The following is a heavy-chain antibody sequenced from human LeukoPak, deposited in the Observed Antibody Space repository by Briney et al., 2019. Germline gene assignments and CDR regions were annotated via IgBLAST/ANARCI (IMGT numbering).Heavy chain of an antibody. CDR2: INPNSGGT. CDR3: ARDHYYYGSGSYYNVRYYYMDV. D-gene: IGHD3-10*01. CDR1: GYTFTGYY. V-gene: IGHV1-2*02. Sequence: ASVTVSCKASGYTFTGYYMHWVRQAPGQGLEWMGWINPNSGGTNYAQKFQGRVTMTRDTSISTAYMELSRLRSDDTAVYYCARDHYYYGSGSYYNVRYYYMDVWGKGTTVTVSS. J-gene: IGHJ6*03.